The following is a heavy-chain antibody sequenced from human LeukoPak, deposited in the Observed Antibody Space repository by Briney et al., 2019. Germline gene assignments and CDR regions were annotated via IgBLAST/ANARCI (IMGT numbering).Heavy chain of an antibody. Sequence: PSETLSLTCAVYGGSFSGYYWSWIRQPPGKGLEWIGEINHSGSTNYNPSLKSRVTISVDTSKNQFSLKLSSVTAADTAVYYCARKGRSIAAAGYNWFDPWGQGTLVTVSS. V-gene: IGHV4-34*01. J-gene: IGHJ5*02. D-gene: IGHD6-13*01. CDR2: INHSGST. CDR1: GGSFSGYY. CDR3: ARKGRSIAAAGYNWFDP.